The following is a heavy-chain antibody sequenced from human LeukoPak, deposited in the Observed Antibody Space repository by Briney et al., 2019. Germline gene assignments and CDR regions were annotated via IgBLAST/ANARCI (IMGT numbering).Heavy chain of an antibody. CDR2: INPSGGST. D-gene: IGHD3-10*01. Sequence: GASVKVSCKASGYTFTSYYMHWVRQAPGQGLEWMGIINPSGGSTSYAQKFQGRVTMTRDMSTSTVYMELSSLRSEDTAVYYCAREYYYGSGSEWPFDYWGQGTLVTVSS. J-gene: IGHJ4*02. V-gene: IGHV1-46*01. CDR3: AREYYYGSGSEWPFDY. CDR1: GYTFTSYY.